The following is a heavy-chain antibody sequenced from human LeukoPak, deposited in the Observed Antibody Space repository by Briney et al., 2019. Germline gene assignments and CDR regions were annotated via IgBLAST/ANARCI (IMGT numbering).Heavy chain of an antibody. Sequence: GGSLRLSCEVSGFMFSTYAMHWVRQAPGKGPEFVSGINTYGGSTHYAKSVKGRFTISRDNSKNTLYLQMGGLRAEDTAVYYCARGRSAAEYDAFDIWGQGTLVTVSS. D-gene: IGHD2-15*01. V-gene: IGHV3-64*01. CDR2: INTYGGST. J-gene: IGHJ3*02. CDR1: GFMFSTYA. CDR3: ARGRSAAEYDAFDI.